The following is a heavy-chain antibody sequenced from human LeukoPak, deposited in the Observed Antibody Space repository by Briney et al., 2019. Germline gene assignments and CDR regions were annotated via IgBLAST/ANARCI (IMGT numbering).Heavy chain of an antibody. CDR1: GCRFTSYW. V-gene: IGHV5-51*01. J-gene: IGHJ6*02. CDR3: ARYPPNYYGMDV. Sequence: GESLKISFQGSGCRFTSYWIGWVRPMPGKGPDWMGIIHPGDSNTRYSPSFQGQVTISADKSISTAYLQWSSLKASDTAMYYCARYPPNYYGMDVWGQGTTVTVSS. CDR2: IHPGDSNT.